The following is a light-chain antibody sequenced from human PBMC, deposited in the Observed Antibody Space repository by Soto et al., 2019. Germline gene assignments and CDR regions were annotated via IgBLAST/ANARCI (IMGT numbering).Light chain of an antibody. V-gene: IGLV2-8*01. CDR1: SSDVGGYNY. CDR2: EVS. J-gene: IGLJ1*01. Sequence: QSVLTQPPSASGSPGQSVTISCTGTSSDVGGYNYVSWYQQHSGKAPKLIIYEVSKRPSGVPDRFSGSKSGNTASLIVSGLQAEDEADYYCSSYAGSNNYVFGTGTKLTVL. CDR3: SSYAGSNNYV.